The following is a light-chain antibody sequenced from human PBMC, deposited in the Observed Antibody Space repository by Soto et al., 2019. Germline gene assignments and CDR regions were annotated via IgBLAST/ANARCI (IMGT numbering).Light chain of an antibody. V-gene: IGKV1-5*03. CDR2: KAS. Sequence: DIQITQSPSTLSGSVGDRVTITCRARQTISSWLAWYQQKPGKAPKILIYKASSLESGVQSRFSGSGFGTEFTLTISSLQPDDFATYYCQQYSNYTPRTFGQGTKVDI. J-gene: IGKJ1*01. CDR1: QTISSW. CDR3: QQYSNYTPRT.